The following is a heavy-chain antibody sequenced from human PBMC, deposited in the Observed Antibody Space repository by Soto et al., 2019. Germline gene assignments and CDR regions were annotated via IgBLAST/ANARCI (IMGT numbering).Heavy chain of an antibody. V-gene: IGHV6-1*01. J-gene: IGHJ4*02. Sequence: SPTLSLTCAISGDSVSSTSAAWNWIRQSPSRGLEWLGRTYYRSKWSKDYALSVKSRISITPDTSKNQFSLQLNSVTPEDTAIYYCARGHSGYFYYWGQGTLVTVSS. CDR3: ARGHSGYFYY. CDR2: TYYRSKWSK. CDR1: GDSVSSTSAA.